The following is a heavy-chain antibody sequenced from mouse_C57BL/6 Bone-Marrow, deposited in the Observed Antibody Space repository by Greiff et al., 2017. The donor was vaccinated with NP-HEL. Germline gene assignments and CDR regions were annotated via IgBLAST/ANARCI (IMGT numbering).Heavy chain of an antibody. CDR1: GFSLTSYG. CDR3: AKKGLSYWYFDV. V-gene: IGHV2-5*01. CDR2: IWRGGST. J-gene: IGHJ1*03. Sequence: QVQLQQSGPGLVQPSQSLSITCTVSGFSLTSYGVHWVRQSPGKGLEWLGVIWRGGSTDYNAAFMSRLSITKDNSKSQVFIKMNRLQADDTAIYYCAKKGLSYWYFDVWGTGTTVTVSS.